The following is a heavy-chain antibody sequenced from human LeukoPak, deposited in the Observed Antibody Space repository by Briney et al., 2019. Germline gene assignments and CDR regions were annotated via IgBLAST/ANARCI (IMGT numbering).Heavy chain of an antibody. CDR1: GGSISSSSYY. J-gene: IGHJ4*02. V-gene: IGHV4-39*07. CDR2: IYYSGST. Sequence: SETLSLTCTVSGGSISSSSYYWGWIRQPPGKGLEWIGSIYYSGSTYYNPSLKSRVTISVDTSKNQFSLKLSSVTAADTAVYYCARARGTEPIDYWGQGTLVTVS. D-gene: IGHD1/OR15-1a*01. CDR3: ARARGTEPIDY.